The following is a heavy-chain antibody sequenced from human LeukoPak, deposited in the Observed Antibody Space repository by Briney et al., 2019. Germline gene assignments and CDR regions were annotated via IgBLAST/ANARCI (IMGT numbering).Heavy chain of an antibody. J-gene: IGHJ4*02. CDR2: INGGGEST. V-gene: IGHV3-23*01. D-gene: IGHD6-19*01. Sequence: GGSLRLSCAASGFTFSSYIMSWARQAPGKGLEWVSSINGGGESTNYADSVKGRFTISRDNSKNTLDLQVNSLRAEDTATYYCAKGSTYSSGWFHDYWGQGTLITVSS. CDR3: AKGSTYSSGWFHDY. CDR1: GFTFSSYI.